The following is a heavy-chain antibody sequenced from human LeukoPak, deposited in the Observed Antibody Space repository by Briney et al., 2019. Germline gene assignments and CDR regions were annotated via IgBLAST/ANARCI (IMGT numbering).Heavy chain of an antibody. CDR2: ISAYNGKT. J-gene: IGHJ6*03. CDR1: GYSFTSYG. Sequence: GASVKVSCKASGYSFTSYGLNWVRQAPGQGLEWMGWISAYNGKTFYAEKFQGRVTMTEDTSTDTAYMELSSLRSEDTAVYYCATGSGSDYYYYYMDVWGKGTTVTVSS. V-gene: IGHV1-18*01. CDR3: ATGSGSDYYYYYMDV. D-gene: IGHD1-26*01.